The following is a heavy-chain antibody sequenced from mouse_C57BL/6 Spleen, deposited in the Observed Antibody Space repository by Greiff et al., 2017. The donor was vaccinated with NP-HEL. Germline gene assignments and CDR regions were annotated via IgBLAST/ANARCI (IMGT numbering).Heavy chain of an antibody. D-gene: IGHD2-10*01. CDR3: ARGGPYSPFDY. CDR2: IDPSDSYT. Sequence: QVHVKQPGAELVKPGASVKLSCKASGYTFTSYWMQWVKQRPGQGLEWIGEIDPSDSYTNYNQKFKGKATLTVDTSSSTAYMQLSSLTSEDSAVYYCARGGPYSPFDYWGQGTTLTVSS. V-gene: IGHV1-50*01. J-gene: IGHJ2*01. CDR1: GYTFTSYW.